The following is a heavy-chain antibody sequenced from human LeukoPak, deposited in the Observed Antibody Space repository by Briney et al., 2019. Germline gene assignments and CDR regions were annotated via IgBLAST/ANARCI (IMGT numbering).Heavy chain of an antibody. J-gene: IGHJ4*02. CDR3: ARGLYYYGSGSYYIRDY. D-gene: IGHD3-10*01. V-gene: IGHV1-69*05. Sequence: SVKVSCKASGGTFSSYAISWVRQAPGQGLEWMGGIIPIFGTANYAKKFQGRVTITTDESTSTAYMELSSLRSEDTAVYYCARGLYYYGSGSYYIRDYWGQGTLVTVSS. CDR1: GGTFSSYA. CDR2: IIPIFGTA.